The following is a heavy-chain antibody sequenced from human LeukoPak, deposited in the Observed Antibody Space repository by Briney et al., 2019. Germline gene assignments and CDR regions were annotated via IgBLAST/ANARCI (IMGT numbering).Heavy chain of an antibody. Sequence: GGSLRLSCAASEFAYGMNWVRQAPGKGLECVSAISSSGSNTYYADSVKGRFTISRDNSKNTLYLQMNSLRAEDTAVYYCAREPPGTYGMDVWGQGTTVTVSS. V-gene: IGHV3-23*01. CDR2: ISSSGSNT. CDR1: EFAYG. J-gene: IGHJ6*02. CDR3: AREPPGTYGMDV. D-gene: IGHD1-1*01.